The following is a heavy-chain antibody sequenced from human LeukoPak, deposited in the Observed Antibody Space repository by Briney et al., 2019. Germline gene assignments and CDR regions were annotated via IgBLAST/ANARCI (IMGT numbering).Heavy chain of an antibody. CDR2: IRYDGSNK. D-gene: IGHD1-7*01. CDR3: AREGMGTTFSAWFEP. CDR1: GFTFSSYG. J-gene: IGHJ5*02. Sequence: PGGSLRLSCAASGFTFSSYGMHWVRQAPGKGLEWVAFIRYDGSNKYYADSVKGRFTISRDNSKNTLYLQMNTLRPEDTAVYYCAREGMGTTFSAWFEPWGQGTLVTVSS. V-gene: IGHV3-30*02.